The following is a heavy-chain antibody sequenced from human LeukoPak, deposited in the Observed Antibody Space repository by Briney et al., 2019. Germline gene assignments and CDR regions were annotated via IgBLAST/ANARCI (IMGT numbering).Heavy chain of an antibody. CDR1: GGTFSSYA. J-gene: IGHJ4*02. CDR2: IIPILGIA. D-gene: IGHD7-27*01. Sequence: SVKVSCKASGGTFSSYAISWVRQAPGQGLEWMGRIIPILGIANYAQKFQGRVTIAADKSTSTAYMELSSLRAEDTAVYYCARQSGDLAFDYWGQGTLVTVSS. V-gene: IGHV1-69*04. CDR3: ARQSGDLAFDY.